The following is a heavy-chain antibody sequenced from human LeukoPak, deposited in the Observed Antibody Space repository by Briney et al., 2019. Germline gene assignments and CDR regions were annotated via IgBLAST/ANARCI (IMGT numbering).Heavy chain of an antibody. J-gene: IGHJ4*02. CDR1: GFTFSDYY. CDR3: AKGIHGSHSYAY. V-gene: IGHV3-11*01. Sequence: SGGALRHSCAVSGFTFSDYYMSWIRQAPGKGLEWVSYTTTDSSTTYYADSVKGRFTISRDNAKNSLFLQMNSLRAEDTAVYYCAKGIHGSHSYAYWGQGTLVTVSS. CDR2: TTTDSSTT. D-gene: IGHD1-26*01.